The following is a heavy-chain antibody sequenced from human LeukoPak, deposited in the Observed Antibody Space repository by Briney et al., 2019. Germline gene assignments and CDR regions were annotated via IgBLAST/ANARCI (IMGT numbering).Heavy chain of an antibody. CDR2: ISSSGSTI. CDR3: ARDRLGYCSGGRCYGDY. CDR1: GFTFSSYA. J-gene: IGHJ4*02. D-gene: IGHD2-15*01. Sequence: RPGGSLRLSSAASGFTFSSYAMNWVRQAPGEGVEWDSIISSSGSTICYAEAVKGRFTISRDNAKNSLYLQMNSLRAEDTAVYYWARDRLGYCSGGRCYGDYWGQGTLCTVSS. V-gene: IGHV3-48*03.